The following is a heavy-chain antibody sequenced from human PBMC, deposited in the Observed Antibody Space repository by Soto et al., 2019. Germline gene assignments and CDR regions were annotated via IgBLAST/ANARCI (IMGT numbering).Heavy chain of an antibody. Sequence: GASVKVSCKASGGTFSSYAISWVRQAPGQGLEWMGGIIPIFGTANYAQKFQGRVTITADESTSTAYMGLSSLRSEDTAVYYCASNRYNWNYEDWFDPWGQGTLVTVSS. CDR1: GGTFSSYA. V-gene: IGHV1-69*13. CDR3: ASNRYNWNYEDWFDP. CDR2: IIPIFGTA. D-gene: IGHD1-7*01. J-gene: IGHJ5*02.